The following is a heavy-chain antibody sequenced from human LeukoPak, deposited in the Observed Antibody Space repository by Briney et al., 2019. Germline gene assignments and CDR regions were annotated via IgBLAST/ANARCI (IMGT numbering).Heavy chain of an antibody. CDR3: ARHGTISSENYFYY. D-gene: IGHD1-14*01. CDR1: GGSVSSYY. CDR2: LHNSARA. J-gene: IGHJ4*02. V-gene: IGHV4-59*08. Sequence: PSETLSLTCSVSGGSVSSYYWSWIRQSPGEGLEWIGYLHNSARANYNPSLKSRVTGFVDTSKSQVSLRLSSVTAADTAVYYCARHGTISSENYFYYWGQGGLVTVSS.